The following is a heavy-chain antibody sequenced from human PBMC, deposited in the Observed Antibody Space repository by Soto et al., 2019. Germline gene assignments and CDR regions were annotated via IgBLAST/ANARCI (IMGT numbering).Heavy chain of an antibody. V-gene: IGHV3-23*01. CDR3: TQRRGYDYVWGSYRLQNYFDY. D-gene: IGHD3-16*02. Sequence: EVQLLESGGGLVQPGGSLRLSCAASGFTFSSYAMSWVRQAPGKGLEWVSAISGSGGSTYYADSVKGRFTISRDNSKNTLYLQMNSLRAEDTAVYYCTQRRGYDYVWGSYRLQNYFDYWGQGTLVTVSS. CDR2: ISGSGGST. J-gene: IGHJ4*02. CDR1: GFTFSSYA.